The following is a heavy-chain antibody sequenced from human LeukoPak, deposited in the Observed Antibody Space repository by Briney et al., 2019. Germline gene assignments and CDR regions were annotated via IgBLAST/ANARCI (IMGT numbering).Heavy chain of an antibody. CDR1: GYTFTNYG. CDR2: ISAYSGNT. CDR3: AISQGSYYDTSGYLGGDY. Sequence: ASVKVSCKASGYTFTNYGIFWVRQAPGQGLEWMGWISAYSGNTNYAQKLQGRVTMTTETSTSTAYMELGSLRADATAVYYCAISQGSYYDTSGYLGGDYWGQGTLVTVSS. V-gene: IGHV1-18*01. J-gene: IGHJ4*02. D-gene: IGHD3-22*01.